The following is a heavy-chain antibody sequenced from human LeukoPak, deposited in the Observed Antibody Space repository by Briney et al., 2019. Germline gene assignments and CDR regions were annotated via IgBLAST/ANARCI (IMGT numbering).Heavy chain of an antibody. CDR3: ARVLSGSWDWFDP. D-gene: IGHD3-22*01. CDR2: INPDGSTT. Sequence: GGSLRPSCAGSGFTFSRYWIHWVRQAPGKGLEWVSRINPDGSTTTYADSVKGRFTISRDNAKNTEYLQMNSLRAEDTAVYYCARVLSGSWDWFDPWGQGTLVTVSS. CDR1: GFTFSRYW. J-gene: IGHJ5*02. V-gene: IGHV3-74*01.